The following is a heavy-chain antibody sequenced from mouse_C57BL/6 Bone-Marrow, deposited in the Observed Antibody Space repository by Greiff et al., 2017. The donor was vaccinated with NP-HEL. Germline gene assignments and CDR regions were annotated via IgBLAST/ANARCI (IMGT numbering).Heavy chain of an antibody. V-gene: IGHV14-2*01. J-gene: IGHJ1*03. CDR1: GFNIKDYY. CDR3: ALITTVVASFYRYFDV. CDR2: IDPEDGET. Sequence: VQLKQSGAELVKPGASVKLSCTASGFNIKDYYMHWVKQRTEQGLEWIGRIDPEDGETKYAPKFQGKATITADTSSNTAYLQLSSLTSEDTAVYYCALITTVVASFYRYFDVWGTGTTVTVSS. D-gene: IGHD1-1*01.